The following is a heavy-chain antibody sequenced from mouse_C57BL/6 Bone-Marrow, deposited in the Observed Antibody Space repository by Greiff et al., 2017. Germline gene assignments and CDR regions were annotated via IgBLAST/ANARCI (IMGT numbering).Heavy chain of an antibody. V-gene: IGHV1-54*01. Sequence: QVQLKESGAELVRPGTSVKVSCKASGYAFTNYLIEWVKQRPGQGLEWIGVINPGSGGTNYNEKFKGKATLTADKSSSTAYMQLSSLTYEDSAVYFCARAKNLDSWFYYGGQRTLVTVSA. CDR3: ARAKNLDSWFYY. CDR1: GYAFTNYL. J-gene: IGHJ3*01. CDR2: INPGSGGT.